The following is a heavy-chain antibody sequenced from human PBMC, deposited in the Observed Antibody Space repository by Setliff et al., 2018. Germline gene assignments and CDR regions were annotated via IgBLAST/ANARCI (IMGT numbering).Heavy chain of an antibody. J-gene: IGHJ5*01. CDR1: GGSFTYYY. D-gene: IGHD6-6*01. V-gene: IGHV4-34*01. Sequence: SETLSLTCAASGGSFTYYYWTWIRQPPGKGLEWIGEINHLGTTNYNPSLKNRVSMSIDTAKNQFSLKVPSVTAADTATYYCARGRNVAARLLDSWGQGTRVTVSS. CDR3: ARGRNVAARLLDS. CDR2: INHLGTT.